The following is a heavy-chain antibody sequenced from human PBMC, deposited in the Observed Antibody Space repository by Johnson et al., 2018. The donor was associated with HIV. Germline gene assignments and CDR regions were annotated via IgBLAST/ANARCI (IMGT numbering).Heavy chain of an antibody. V-gene: IGHV3-11*04. Sequence: VQPVESAGGVVLPGAPPRLSCPASAFTSCDYYMSWIRQAPVKGLAWVPYISSSGSTTYYSDSVKGRFTISGDNANNSLYLQMNSLRAEDTAVYYCAGGYGSGSGDAFDIWGQGTMVTVSS. CDR1: AFTSCDYY. D-gene: IGHD3-10*01. CDR2: ISSSGSTT. CDR3: AGGYGSGSGDAFDI. J-gene: IGHJ3*02.